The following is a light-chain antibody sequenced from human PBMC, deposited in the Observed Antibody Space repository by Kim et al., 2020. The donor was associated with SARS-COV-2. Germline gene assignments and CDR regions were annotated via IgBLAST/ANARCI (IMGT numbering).Light chain of an antibody. CDR1: KLGDKY. CDR3: QAWDSSTAV. CDR2: QDS. Sequence: SVSTGQTASITCSGDKLGDKYACWYQQKPGQSPVLVIYQDSNRPSGIPERFSGSNSGNTATLTISGTQAMDEADYYCQAWDSSTAVFGGGTQLTVL. J-gene: IGLJ3*02. V-gene: IGLV3-1*01.